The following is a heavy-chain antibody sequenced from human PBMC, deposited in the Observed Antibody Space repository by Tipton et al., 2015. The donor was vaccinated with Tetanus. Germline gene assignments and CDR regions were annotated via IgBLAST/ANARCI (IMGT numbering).Heavy chain of an antibody. V-gene: IGHV4-59*01. D-gene: IGHD3-10*01. CDR3: ATDRRGPGEVRGLDN. Sequence: TLSLTCTVSGVSISSYYWSWIRQSPGKGLEWIGYIFYAGSTNSNPSLKSRVTISVDKAKNQFSLKLTSVTAADTAVYYCATDRRGPGEVRGLDNWGQGTLVTVSS. CDR2: IFYAGST. CDR1: GVSISSYY. J-gene: IGHJ4*02.